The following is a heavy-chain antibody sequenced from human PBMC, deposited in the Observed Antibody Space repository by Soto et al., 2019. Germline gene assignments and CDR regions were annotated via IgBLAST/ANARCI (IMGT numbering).Heavy chain of an antibody. Sequence: GESLKISCKGSGYSFTSYWIGWVRQMPGKGLEWMGIIYPGDSDTRYSPSFQGQVTISADKSISTAYLQWSSLKASDTAMYYCASPGIAVAGPRPNDAFDIWGQGTMVTVSS. CDR3: ASPGIAVAGPRPNDAFDI. CDR2: IYPGDSDT. V-gene: IGHV5-51*06. D-gene: IGHD6-19*01. J-gene: IGHJ3*02. CDR1: GYSFTSYW.